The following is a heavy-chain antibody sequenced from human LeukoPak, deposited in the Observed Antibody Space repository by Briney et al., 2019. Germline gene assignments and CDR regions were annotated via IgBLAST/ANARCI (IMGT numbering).Heavy chain of an antibody. V-gene: IGHV4-4*07. Sequence: SETLSLTCTASGGSISSYYWSWIRQPAGEGLEWIGRIYTSGSTNYNPSLKSRVTMSVDTSKNQFSLKLSSVTAADTDVYYCARDHDFWSGYLYYWGQGTLVTVSS. CDR1: GGSISSYY. J-gene: IGHJ4*02. CDR2: IYTSGST. CDR3: ARDHDFWSGYLYY. D-gene: IGHD3-3*01.